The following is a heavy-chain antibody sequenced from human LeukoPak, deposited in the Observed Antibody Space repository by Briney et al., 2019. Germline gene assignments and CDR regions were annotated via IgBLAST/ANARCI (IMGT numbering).Heavy chain of an antibody. Sequence: GGSLRLSCAASGFTISTNDMSWVRQVSGKGLEWVSVICTGGSTYHADSVKGRFTISRDNSKNMLYLQMNSLRAEDTAVYYCARSGYRSGWNWGQGTLVTVSS. V-gene: IGHV3-66*01. D-gene: IGHD6-19*01. CDR3: ARSGYRSGWN. J-gene: IGHJ4*02. CDR1: GFTISTND. CDR2: ICTGGST.